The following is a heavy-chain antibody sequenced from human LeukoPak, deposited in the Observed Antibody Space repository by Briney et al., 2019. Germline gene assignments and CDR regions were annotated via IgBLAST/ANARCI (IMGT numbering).Heavy chain of an antibody. Sequence: SVKVSCKAPGGTFSSYAISWVRQAPGQGLEWMGGIIPIFGTANYAQKFQGRVTITADESTSTAYMELSSLRSEDTAVYYCASPLGSRTYYYYYMDVWGKGTTVTVSS. CDR3: ASPLGSRTYYYYYMDV. J-gene: IGHJ6*03. D-gene: IGHD1-1*01. CDR1: GGTFSSYA. CDR2: IIPIFGTA. V-gene: IGHV1-69*01.